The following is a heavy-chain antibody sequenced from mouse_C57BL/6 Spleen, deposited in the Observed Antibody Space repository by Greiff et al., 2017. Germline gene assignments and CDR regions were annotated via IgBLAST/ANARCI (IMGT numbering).Heavy chain of an antibody. J-gene: IGHJ4*01. V-gene: IGHV1-69*01. CDR3: ARSEPTVDAMDY. Sequence: QVQLQQPGAELVMPGASVKLSCKASGYTFTSYWMHWVKQRPGQGLEWIGEIDPSDSYTNYNQKFKGKSTLTVDKSSSTAYMQLSRLTSEDSAVYYCARSEPTVDAMDYWGQGTSVTVSS. CDR1: GYTFTSYW. CDR2: IDPSDSYT. D-gene: IGHD1-1*01.